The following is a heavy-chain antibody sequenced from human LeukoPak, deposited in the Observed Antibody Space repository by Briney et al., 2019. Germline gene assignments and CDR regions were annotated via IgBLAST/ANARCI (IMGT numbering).Heavy chain of an antibody. V-gene: IGHV1-69*01. Sequence: SVKVSCKASGGTFSSYAISWVRQAPGQGLEWMGGIIPIFGTANYAQKFQGRVTITADESTSTAYMELSSLRSEDTAVYYCASTLETRYYDSSPAFDYWGQGTLVTVSS. CDR2: IIPIFGTA. CDR1: GGTFSSYA. D-gene: IGHD3-22*01. J-gene: IGHJ4*02. CDR3: ASTLETRYYDSSPAFDY.